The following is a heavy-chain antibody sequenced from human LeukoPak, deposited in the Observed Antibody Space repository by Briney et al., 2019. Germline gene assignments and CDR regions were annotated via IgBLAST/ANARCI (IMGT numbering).Heavy chain of an antibody. D-gene: IGHD4-17*01. V-gene: IGHV3-66*04. CDR1: GFTVSSDF. CDR3: ARQRGTTVTTYQVY. CDR2: LYSGGNT. Sequence: TGGSLRLSCAASGFTVSSDFMIWVRQAPGRGLEWVSILYSGGNTYYAGSVKGRFTISRDNSKNTLYLQMNSLRAEDTAVYYCARQRGTTVTTYQVYWGQGTLVTASS. J-gene: IGHJ4*02.